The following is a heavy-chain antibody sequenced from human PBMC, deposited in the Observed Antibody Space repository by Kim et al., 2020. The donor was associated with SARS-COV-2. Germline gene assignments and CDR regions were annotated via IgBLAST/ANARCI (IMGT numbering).Heavy chain of an antibody. CDR1: GYTITSYD. D-gene: IGHD3-10*01. CDR2: MNPNSGNT. Sequence: ASVKVSCKASGYTITSYDINWVRQATGQGLEWMGWMNPNSGNTGYAQKFQGRVTMTRNTSISTAYMELSSLRSEDTAVYYCARGIYGSGSYYGDYYYGMDVWGQGTTVTVSS. V-gene: IGHV1-8*01. CDR3: ARGIYGSGSYYGDYYYGMDV. J-gene: IGHJ6*02.